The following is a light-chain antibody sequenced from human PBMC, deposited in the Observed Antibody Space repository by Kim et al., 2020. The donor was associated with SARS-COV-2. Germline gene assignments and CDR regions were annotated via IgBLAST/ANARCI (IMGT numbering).Light chain of an antibody. J-gene: IGLJ2*01. CDR3: QAWDSSTAGVV. V-gene: IGLV3-1*01. CDR2: QDS. Sequence: QGQTASCPCSRDKLGAKYACWYQQKPGQSPVLVIYQDSKRPSGIPERFSGSNSGNTATLTIRGTQAMDEADYYCQAWDSSTAGVVFGGGTQLTVL. CDR1: KLGAKY.